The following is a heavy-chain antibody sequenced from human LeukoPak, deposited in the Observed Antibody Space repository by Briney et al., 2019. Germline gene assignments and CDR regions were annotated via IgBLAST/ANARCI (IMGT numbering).Heavy chain of an antibody. CDR2: IGDDVSKK. CDR3: ARDLLGYGYDGYYFDF. D-gene: IGHD5-18*01. V-gene: IGHV3-33*08. J-gene: IGHJ4*02. CDR1: GFTFRDYV. Sequence: GRSLRLSCAASGFTFRDYVMHWVPQAPRKGRKWVPNIGDDVSKKYYAASVKGPFTISRDNSKNTLYLQMISLRGEDAAVYYCARDLLGYGYDGYYFDFWGQGTLVTVSS.